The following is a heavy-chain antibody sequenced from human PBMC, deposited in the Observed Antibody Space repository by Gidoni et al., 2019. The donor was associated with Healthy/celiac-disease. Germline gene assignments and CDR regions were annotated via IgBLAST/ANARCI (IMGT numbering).Heavy chain of an antibody. Sequence: EVQLVESGGGLVQPGGSLRLSCAASGFTFSSYEMTWVRQAPGKGLEWVSYISSSGSTIYYADSVKGRFTISRDNAKNSLYLQMNSLRAEDTAVYYCARDLVDDSSGYYYYYYYMDVWGKGTTVTVSS. V-gene: IGHV3-48*03. CDR1: GFTFSSYE. CDR2: ISSSGSTI. CDR3: ARDLVDDSSGYYYYYYYMDV. D-gene: IGHD3-22*01. J-gene: IGHJ6*03.